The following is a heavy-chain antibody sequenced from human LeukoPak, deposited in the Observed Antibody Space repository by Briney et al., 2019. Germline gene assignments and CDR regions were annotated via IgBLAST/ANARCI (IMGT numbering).Heavy chain of an antibody. CDR1: GFTFSSHD. CDR3: ARSRTLWGAFDI. CDR2: IGTAGDP. V-gene: IGHV3-13*05. Sequence: GGSLRLSCAAFGFTFSSHDMHWVRQTTGKGLEWVSGIGTAGDPYYLDSVKGRFTISRENAKNSLYLQMNSLRAGDTAVYYCARSRTLWGAFDIWGQGTMVTVSS. J-gene: IGHJ3*02. D-gene: IGHD2-21*01.